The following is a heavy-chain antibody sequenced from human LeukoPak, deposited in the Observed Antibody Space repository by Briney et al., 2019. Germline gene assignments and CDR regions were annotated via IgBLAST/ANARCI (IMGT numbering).Heavy chain of an antibody. CDR3: ANHCSSTSCYAVQFDY. CDR2: ISGSGGST. CDR1: GFTFSSYA. V-gene: IGHV3-23*01. Sequence: GGSLRLSCAASGFTFSSYAMSWVRQAPGKGLEWVSAISGSGGSTYYADSVKGRFTISGDNSKNTLYLQMNSLRAEDTAVYYCANHCSSTSCYAVQFDYWGQGTLVTVSS. D-gene: IGHD2-2*01. J-gene: IGHJ4*02.